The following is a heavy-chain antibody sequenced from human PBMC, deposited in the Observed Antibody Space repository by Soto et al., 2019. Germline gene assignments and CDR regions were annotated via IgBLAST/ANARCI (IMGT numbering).Heavy chain of an antibody. CDR3: ARYCSGGSCYGGGWFDP. CDR1: GGSFSGYY. J-gene: IGHJ5*02. V-gene: IGHV4-34*01. D-gene: IGHD2-15*01. Sequence: PSETLSLTCAVYGGSFSGYYWSWIRQPPGKGLEWIGEINHSGSTNYNPSLKSRATISVDTSKNQFSLKLSSVTAADTAVYYCARYCSGGSCYGGGWFDPWGQGTLVTVSS. CDR2: INHSGST.